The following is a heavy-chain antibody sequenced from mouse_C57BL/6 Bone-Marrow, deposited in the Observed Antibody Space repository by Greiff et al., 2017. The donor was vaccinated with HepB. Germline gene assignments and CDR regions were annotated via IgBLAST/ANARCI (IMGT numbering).Heavy chain of an antibody. Sequence: EVQVVASGGGLVKPGGSLKLSCAASGSTFSDDGMHWVRQAPEKGLEWVSYISSGSSTIYYADTEKGRFTISRDNAKNTLFLQMTSLRSEDTAMYNCARERATVGAHYNALDSWGQGNSVTVSS. CDR1: GSTFSDDG. J-gene: IGHJ4*01. D-gene: IGHD6-1*02. CDR2: ISSGSSTI. CDR3: ARERATVGAHYNALDS. V-gene: IGHV5-17*01.